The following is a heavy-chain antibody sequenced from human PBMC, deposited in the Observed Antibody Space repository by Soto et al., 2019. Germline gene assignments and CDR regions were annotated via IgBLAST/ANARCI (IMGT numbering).Heavy chain of an antibody. CDR1: GYSISSGDY. Sequence: SETLSLTCAVSGYSISSGDYWGWLRQPPGKGLEWIGSIYHCGSTYYNPSLSSRGTLSIDMTNNHVSLRLHSATAADTAVYHCARVGPWVPYSYDSSPYRIENWFDPWGHGTLVTASS. J-gene: IGHJ5*02. D-gene: IGHD3-22*01. V-gene: IGHV4-38-2*01. CDR2: IYHCGST. CDR3: ARVGPWVPYSYDSSPYRIENWFDP.